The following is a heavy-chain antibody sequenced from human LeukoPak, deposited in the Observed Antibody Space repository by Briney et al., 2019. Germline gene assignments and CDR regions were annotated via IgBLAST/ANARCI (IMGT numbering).Heavy chain of an antibody. CDR1: GFTFSNYA. J-gene: IGHJ4*02. CDR2: VSGSGDST. D-gene: IGHD5-18*01. Sequence: GGSLRLSCSTSGFTFSNYAMTWVRQAPGMGLEWVSLVSGSGDSTYYADSVKGRFTISRDNSKNMLYLQTNSLRAEDTAIYYCAKDTGYNYGYDYWGQGTLATVSS. CDR3: AKDTGYNYGYDY. V-gene: IGHV3-23*01.